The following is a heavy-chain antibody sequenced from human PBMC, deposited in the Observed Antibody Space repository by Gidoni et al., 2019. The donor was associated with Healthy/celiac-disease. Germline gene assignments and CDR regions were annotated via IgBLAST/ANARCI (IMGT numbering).Heavy chain of an antibody. D-gene: IGHD7-27*01. J-gene: IGHJ4*02. CDR2: IYYSGST. CDR1: GGSIRRGGYY. CDR3: ARDNGGLLLGYFDY. Sequence: QVQLQESGPGLGKPSQNMSLTGTVSGGSIRRGGYYWSWNRQHPGKSLDWIGYIYYSGSTYYNPSLQSRVTISVDTSKNPFSLKLSSVTAADTAVYYCARDNGGLLLGYFDYWGQGTLVTVSS. V-gene: IGHV4-31*03.